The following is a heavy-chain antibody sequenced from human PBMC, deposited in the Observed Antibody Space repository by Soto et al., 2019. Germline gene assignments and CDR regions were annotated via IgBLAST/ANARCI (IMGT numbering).Heavy chain of an antibody. D-gene: IGHD3-16*01. CDR2: IDHSGST. Sequence: QVQLQESGPGLVKPSGTLSLTCAVSSGSISSSNWWSWVRQPPGKGLEWIGEIDHSGSTNYNPSLKSPVTISVDKSKHQFSMKLSSVTAADTAVYYCARPLGDNDAFDIWGQGTMVTVSS. CDR3: ARPLGDNDAFDI. CDR1: SGSISSSNW. V-gene: IGHV4-4*02. J-gene: IGHJ3*02.